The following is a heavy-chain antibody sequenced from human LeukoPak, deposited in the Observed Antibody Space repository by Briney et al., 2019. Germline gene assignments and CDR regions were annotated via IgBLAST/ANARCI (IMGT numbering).Heavy chain of an antibody. D-gene: IGHD6-6*01. V-gene: IGHV1-2*02. J-gene: IGHJ5*02. CDR1: GYTFTGYY. CDR3: ARTAYPTSSWFDP. Sequence: GASVKVSCKASGYTFTGYYIHWVRRAPGQGLEWMGWIHPNSGGTKFAQSFQGRVTLTRDTSISTASMELSSLISNDTAVYFCARTAYPTSSWFDPWGQGTQVTASS. CDR2: IHPNSGGT.